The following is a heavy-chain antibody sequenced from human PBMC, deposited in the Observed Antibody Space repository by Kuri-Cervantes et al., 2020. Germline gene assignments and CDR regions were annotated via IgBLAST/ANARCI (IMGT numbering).Heavy chain of an antibody. Sequence: KVSCKGSGYSFTSYWIGWVRQMPGKGLEWMGIIYPGDSDTRYSPSFQGQVTISADKSISTAYLQWSSLKASDTAMYYCAKDQGYYDILTGYYPVHAPDYWGQGTLVTVSS. CDR3: AKDQGYYDILTGYYPVHAPDY. J-gene: IGHJ4*02. CDR1: GYSFTSYW. D-gene: IGHD3-9*01. CDR2: IYPGDSDT. V-gene: IGHV5-51*01.